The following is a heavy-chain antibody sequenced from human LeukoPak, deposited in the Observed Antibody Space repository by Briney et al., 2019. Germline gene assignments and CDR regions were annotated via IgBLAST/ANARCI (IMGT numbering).Heavy chain of an antibody. J-gene: IGHJ6*02. CDR1: GFTFSSYA. CDR3: ATTLPHDYDSSGYYDYYGMDV. V-gene: IGHV3-30-3*01. D-gene: IGHD3-22*01. Sequence: PGGSLRLSCAASGFTFSSYAMHWVRQAPGKGLEWVAVISYDGSNKYYADSVKGRFTISRDNSKNTLYLQMNSLRAEDTAVYYCATTLPHDYDSSGYYDYYGMDVWGQGTTVTVSS. CDR2: ISYDGSNK.